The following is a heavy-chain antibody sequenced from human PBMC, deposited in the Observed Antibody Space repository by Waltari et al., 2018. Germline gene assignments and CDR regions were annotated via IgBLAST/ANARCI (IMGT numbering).Heavy chain of an antibody. D-gene: IGHD3-3*01. V-gene: IGHV4-38-2*02. CDR3: ARDQRFLESLYPYYYALDA. CDR2: IYPSGTT. Sequence: QVQLQESGPGLVKPSETLSLTCAVSNFYISDGYYWGWIRQSPGKGLEWIGSIYPSGTTHYSPSLESRVTISVDRSRNQFSLKVTSVSAADTAVYFCARDQRFLESLYPYYYALDAWGRGITVTVSS. J-gene: IGHJ6*02. CDR1: NFYISDGYY.